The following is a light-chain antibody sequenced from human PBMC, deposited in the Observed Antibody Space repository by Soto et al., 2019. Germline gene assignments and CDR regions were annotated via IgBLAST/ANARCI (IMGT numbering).Light chain of an antibody. CDR1: RIIDIY. CDR2: DAS. J-gene: IGKJ5*01. CDR3: QQRKYWPPIT. Sequence: VLTQSPATLSLSPGDRATLSCRASRIIDIYLAWYQQKPGQAPRLLIYDASNRATGIPARFSGSGSGTDFTLTISSLEPEDFAVYYCQQRKYWPPITFGPGTRLEIK. V-gene: IGKV3-11*01.